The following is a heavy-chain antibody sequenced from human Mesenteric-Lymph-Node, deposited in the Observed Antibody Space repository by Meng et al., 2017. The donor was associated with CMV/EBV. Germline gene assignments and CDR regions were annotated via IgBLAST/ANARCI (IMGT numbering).Heavy chain of an antibody. J-gene: IGHJ4*02. CDR2: IWYDGRKE. D-gene: IGHD3-3*01. CDR1: GFTFSNYG. Sequence: GGSLRLSCAASGFTFSNYGMHWVRQAPGKGLEWVAVIWYDGRKEYYSDSVQGRFTISRDNSKNTLYLQMKSLVPDDTATYYCAKVDEWFTSRWGDWGQGTLVTVSS. V-gene: IGHV3-30*02. CDR3: AKVDEWFTSRWGD.